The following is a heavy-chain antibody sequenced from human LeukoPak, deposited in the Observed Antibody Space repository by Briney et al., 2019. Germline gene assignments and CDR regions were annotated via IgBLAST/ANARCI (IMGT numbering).Heavy chain of an antibody. J-gene: IGHJ4*02. CDR3: ARRQDYVGSGLDY. D-gene: IGHD4-17*01. CDR1: GGSISSSSYY. CDR2: IHYSGST. V-gene: IGHV4-39*01. Sequence: PSETLSLTCTVSGGSISSSSYYWGWIRQPPGKGLEWIGSIHYSGSTYYNPSLKSRVTISVDTSKNQFSLKLSSVTAADTAVYYCARRQDYVGSGLDYWGQGTLVTVSS.